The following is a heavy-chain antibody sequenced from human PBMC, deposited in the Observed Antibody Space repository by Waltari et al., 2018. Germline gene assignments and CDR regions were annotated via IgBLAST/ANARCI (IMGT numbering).Heavy chain of an antibody. CDR3: ARFLYCSGGSCYSEGFDY. CDR2: IYSSGST. D-gene: IGHD2-15*01. V-gene: IGHV4-30-4*08. CDR1: GGSISSGAYY. Sequence: VQLQESGPGLVKPSQTLSLTCTVSGGSISSGAYYWSWLRPPPGQGLEWIGYIYSSGSTYYNPSLKSRVTISVDTSKNQFSLKLISVTAADTAVYYCARFLYCSGGSCYSEGFDYWGQGTLVTVSS. J-gene: IGHJ4*02.